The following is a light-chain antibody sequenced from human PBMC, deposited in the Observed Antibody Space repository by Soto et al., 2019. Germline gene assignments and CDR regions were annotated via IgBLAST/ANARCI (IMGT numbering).Light chain of an antibody. CDR2: SAS. CDR3: SQYGSAPLT. V-gene: IGKV3-20*01. CDR1: ESVSSTH. J-gene: IGKJ1*01. Sequence: EIVLTQSPGTLSLSPGERATLSCRASESVSSTHLAWYQQKPGQAPRLLIHSASNRATGVPDRFSGSGSGTDFSLIISILDPEDFAVYYCSQYGSAPLTFGQGTKVQIK.